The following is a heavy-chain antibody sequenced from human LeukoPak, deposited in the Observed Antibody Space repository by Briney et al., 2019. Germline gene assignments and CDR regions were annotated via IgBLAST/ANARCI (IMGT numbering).Heavy chain of an antibody. V-gene: IGHV3-30*14. D-gene: IGHD1-20*01. CDR1: GFTFSSYA. Sequence: GGSLRLSCAASGFTFSSYAMHWVRQAPGKGLEWVAVISDDGVNKYYADSVKGRFTISRDNSKNTLYLQMNSLRAEDTAVYYCARGSITGTTWYFDYWGQGTLVTVSS. J-gene: IGHJ4*02. CDR2: ISDDGVNK. CDR3: ARGSITGTTWYFDY.